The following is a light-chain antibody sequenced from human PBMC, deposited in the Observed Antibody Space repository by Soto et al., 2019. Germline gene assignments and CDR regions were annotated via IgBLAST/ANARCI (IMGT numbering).Light chain of an antibody. Sequence: DIQLTQSPSFLSASVGDRVTITCRASQGISSYLAWYQQKPGKAPKLLIYAASTLQTGVPSRFSGSGSGTEFTLTISSLQPEDFATYYCQQLNGYPLTFGQGTKVEIK. CDR3: QQLNGYPLT. CDR2: AAS. CDR1: QGISSY. J-gene: IGKJ1*01. V-gene: IGKV1-9*01.